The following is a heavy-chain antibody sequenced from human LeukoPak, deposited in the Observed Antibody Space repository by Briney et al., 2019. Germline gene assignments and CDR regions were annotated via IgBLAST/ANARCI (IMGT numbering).Heavy chain of an antibody. CDR3: ATFMTTVTIPNY. CDR1: GFTFRSYS. Sequence: GGSLRLSCAASGFTFRSYSMNWVRQAPGKRLEWLSSITSSGSHMYYADSVKGRFTISRDNAKSTLYLQMNSLSAEDTAVYYCATFMTTVTIPNYWGQGTLVTVSS. CDR2: ITSSGSHM. J-gene: IGHJ4*02. D-gene: IGHD4-17*01. V-gene: IGHV3-21*06.